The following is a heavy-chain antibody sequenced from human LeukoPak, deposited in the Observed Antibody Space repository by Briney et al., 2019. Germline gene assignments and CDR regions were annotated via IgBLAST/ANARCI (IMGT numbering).Heavy chain of an antibody. D-gene: IGHD3-10*01. CDR1: GFTFSSYW. Sequence: GGSLRLSCAASGFTFSSYWMSWVRQAPGKGLEWVANIKQDGSEKYYVDSVKGRFTISRDNAKNSLYLQMNSLRAEDTAVYYCARDGVLLWFGELLGFDYWAREPWSPSPQ. CDR3: ARDGVLLWFGELLGFDY. V-gene: IGHV3-7*01. CDR2: IKQDGSEK. J-gene: IGHJ4*02.